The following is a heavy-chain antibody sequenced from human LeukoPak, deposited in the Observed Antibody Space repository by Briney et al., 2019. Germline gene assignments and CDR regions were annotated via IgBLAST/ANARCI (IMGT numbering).Heavy chain of an antibody. J-gene: IGHJ3*02. Sequence: SQTLSLTCAISGDSVSSNLSSWNWIRQSPSRGLEWLGRTYYRSKWYNDYAGSVKSRITINPDTSKNQFSLQLNSVTPEDTAVYYCARDLSPYCSSTSCYSDAFDIWGQGTMVTVSS. D-gene: IGHD2-2*01. CDR1: GDSVSSNLSS. CDR2: TYYRSKWYN. CDR3: ARDLSPYCSSTSCYSDAFDI. V-gene: IGHV6-1*01.